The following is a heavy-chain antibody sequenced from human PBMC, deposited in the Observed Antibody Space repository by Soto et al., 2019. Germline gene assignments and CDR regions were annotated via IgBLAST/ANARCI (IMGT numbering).Heavy chain of an antibody. CDR3: ARRGNISSAYHFDH. V-gene: IGHV3-11*01. J-gene: IGHJ4*02. D-gene: IGHD6-6*01. CDR2: ITSSGSNT. Sequence: QVQLVESGGGLVKPGGSLRLSCAASEFTFSGYNMSRIRQAPGKGLEWVSYITSSGSNTFDAESVKGRFTISRDHTMNLLYLQMNSLSAEDTTVYYCARRGNISSAYHFDHWGQGKLVTVSS. CDR1: EFTFSGYN.